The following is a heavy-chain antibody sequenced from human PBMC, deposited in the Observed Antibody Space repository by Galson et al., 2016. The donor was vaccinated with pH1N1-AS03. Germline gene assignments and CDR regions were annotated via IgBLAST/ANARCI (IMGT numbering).Heavy chain of an antibody. CDR1: GFSLTTIGAG. D-gene: IGHD2-21*02. J-gene: IGHJ6*02. CDR3: APTSCAGDCVRDYYIYGKDV. Sequence: PALVKPTQTLTLTCTFSGFSLTTIGAGVAWIRQPPGKAPEWLALIYWDDDKRLSPSLRSRLTITKYTSTNQVVLTVANMDPVDTATYYCAPTSCAGDCVRDYYIYGKDVGGQGAAVTVSS. CDR2: IYWDDDK. V-gene: IGHV2-5*02.